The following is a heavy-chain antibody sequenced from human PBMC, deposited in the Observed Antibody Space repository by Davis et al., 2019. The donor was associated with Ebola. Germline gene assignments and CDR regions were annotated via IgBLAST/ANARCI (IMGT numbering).Heavy chain of an antibody. CDR3: TTPGGQDSGYEVFDI. J-gene: IGHJ3*02. CDR2: INPNDGRT. D-gene: IGHD5-12*01. CDR1: GYTFTNYY. V-gene: IGHV1-46*03. Sequence: AASVKVSCKASGYTFTNYYMHWVRQAPGQGLEWMGMINPNDGRTIYAQKFQGRVTVTRDTSTTTVYMDLSSLRSEDTALYYCTTPGGQDSGYEVFDIWGQGTMGTVSS.